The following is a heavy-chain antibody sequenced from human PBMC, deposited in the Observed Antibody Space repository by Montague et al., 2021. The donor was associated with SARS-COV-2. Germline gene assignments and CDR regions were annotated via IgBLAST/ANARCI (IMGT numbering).Heavy chain of an antibody. CDR2: IYYSGST. Sequence: SETLSLTCTVSGDSISTYYWSWIRQPPGKGLEWIGYIYYSGSTSYNPSLKSRVTISVDTSKNQFSLNLSSVTAADTAVYFCARASGWVHGSRRFYYYKGMDVWGQGTTVTVSS. V-gene: IGHV4-59*01. J-gene: IGHJ6*02. CDR1: GDSISTYY. CDR3: ARASGWVHGSRRFYYYKGMDV. D-gene: IGHD6-19*01.